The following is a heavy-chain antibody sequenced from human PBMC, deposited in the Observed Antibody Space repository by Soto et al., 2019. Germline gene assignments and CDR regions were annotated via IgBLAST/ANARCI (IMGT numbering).Heavy chain of an antibody. V-gene: IGHV1-69*02. CDR2: IIPILGIA. J-gene: IGHJ4*02. Sequence: QVQLVQSGAEVKKPGSSVKVSCKASGGTFSSYTISWVRQAPGQGLEWMGRIIPILGIANYAQKFQGRGTITADKSTSTAYMELSSLRSEDTAVYYCARADCSGGSCYSGKLDYWGQGTLVTVSS. D-gene: IGHD2-15*01. CDR3: ARADCSGGSCYSGKLDY. CDR1: GGTFSSYT.